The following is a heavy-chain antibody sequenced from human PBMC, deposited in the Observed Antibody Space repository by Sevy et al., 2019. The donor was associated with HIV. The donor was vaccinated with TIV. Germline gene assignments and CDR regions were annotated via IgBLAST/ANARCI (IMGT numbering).Heavy chain of an antibody. J-gene: IGHJ4*02. V-gene: IGHV5-51*01. CDR2: IYPGDSDT. D-gene: IGHD5-18*01. CDR3: ARQEVERGYSYGGADY. Sequence: GESLKISCKGSGYSFTSYWIGWVRQMPGKGLEWMGIIYPGDSDTSYSPSFQGQVTISADKSISTAYLQWSSLKASDTAMYYCARQEVERGYSYGGADYWGQGTLVTVSS. CDR1: GYSFTSYW.